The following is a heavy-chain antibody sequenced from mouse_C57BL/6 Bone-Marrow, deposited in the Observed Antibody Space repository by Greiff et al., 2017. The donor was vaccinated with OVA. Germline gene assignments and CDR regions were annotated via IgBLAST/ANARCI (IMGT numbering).Heavy chain of an antibody. Sequence: EVQLQQSGAELVRPGASVKLSCTASGFNITDDYMHWVKQRPEQGLEWIGWIDPENGDTEYASKFQGKATITADTSSNTAYLQLSSLTSEDTAVYYCTRVITTVVFDYWGQGTTLTVSS. V-gene: IGHV14-4*01. J-gene: IGHJ2*01. CDR2: IDPENGDT. CDR3: TRVITTVVFDY. D-gene: IGHD1-1*01. CDR1: GFNITDDY.